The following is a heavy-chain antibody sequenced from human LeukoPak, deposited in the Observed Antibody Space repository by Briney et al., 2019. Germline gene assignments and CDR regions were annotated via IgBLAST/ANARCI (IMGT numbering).Heavy chain of an antibody. CDR1: GGTFSSYA. V-gene: IGHV1-2*06. CDR2: INPNSGGT. J-gene: IGHJ6*02. CDR3: ARVGSDYYYGMDV. Sequence: ASVKVSCKASGGTFSSYAISWVRQAPGQGLEWMGRINPNSGGTNYAQKFQGRVTMTRDTSISTAYMELSRLRSDDTAVYYCARVGSDYYYGMDVWGQGTTVTVSS.